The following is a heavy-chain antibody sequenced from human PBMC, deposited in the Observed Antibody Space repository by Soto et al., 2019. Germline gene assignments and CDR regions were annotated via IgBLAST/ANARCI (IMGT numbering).Heavy chain of an antibody. Sequence: PSETLSLTCIVSGGSRNSDYWSWFRQPPGKGLEWIGYIYYSGSTNYNPSLKSRVTISVDTSKNQFSLKLSSVTAADTAVYYCARTRHVVVVPAAMPDYFDYWGQGTLVTVSS. V-gene: IGHV4-59*01. CDR2: IYYSGST. D-gene: IGHD2-2*01. J-gene: IGHJ4*02. CDR1: GGSRNSDY. CDR3: ARTRHVVVVPAAMPDYFDY.